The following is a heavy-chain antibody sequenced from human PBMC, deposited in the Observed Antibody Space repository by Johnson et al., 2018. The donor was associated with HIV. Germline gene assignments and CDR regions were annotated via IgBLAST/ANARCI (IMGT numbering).Heavy chain of an antibody. CDR2: IRYDGSNK. Sequence: QVQLVESGGGVVQPGGSLRLSCAASGFTFSSYGMHWVRQAPGKGLEWVAFIRYDGSNKYYADSVKGHFTISRENSKNTLYLQMNSLRAEDTAVYYCAKDIVIGVVITPGALDIGGQGTMVTVAS. J-gene: IGHJ3*02. D-gene: IGHD3-22*01. V-gene: IGHV3-30*02. CDR1: GFTFSSYG. CDR3: AKDIVIGVVITPGALDI.